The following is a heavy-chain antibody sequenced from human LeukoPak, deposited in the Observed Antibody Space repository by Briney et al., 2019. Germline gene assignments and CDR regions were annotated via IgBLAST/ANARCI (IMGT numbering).Heavy chain of an antibody. D-gene: IGHD1-26*01. CDR1: GGSFSGYY. CDR2: INHSGST. V-gene: IGHV4-34*01. J-gene: IGHJ4*02. Sequence: SETLSLTCAVYGGSFSGYYWSWIRQPPGKGLEWIGEINHSGSTNYNPSLKSRVTISVDTSKNQFSLKLSSVTAADTAVYYFAIVRVRWSYPFDLWGQGTLVPLPS. CDR3: AIVRVRWSYPFDL.